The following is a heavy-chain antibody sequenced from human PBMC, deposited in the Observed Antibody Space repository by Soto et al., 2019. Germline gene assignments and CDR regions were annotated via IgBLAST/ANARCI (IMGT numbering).Heavy chain of an antibody. CDR1: GYTFTSYG. V-gene: IGHV1-18*01. CDR3: ARAPRRQKVIYYYYYGMDV. Sequence: ASVNVSCTASGYTFTSYGISWVRQAPGQGLEWMGWISAYNGNTNYAQKLQGRVTMTTDTSTSTAYMELRSLRSDDTAVYYCARAPRRQKVIYYYYYGMDVWGQGTTVTVPS. CDR2: ISAYNGNT. J-gene: IGHJ6*02.